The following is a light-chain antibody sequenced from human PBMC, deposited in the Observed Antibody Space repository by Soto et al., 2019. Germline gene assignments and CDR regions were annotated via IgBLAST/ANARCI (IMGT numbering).Light chain of an antibody. CDR2: EVS. CDR1: SSDVGGYNY. V-gene: IGLV2-8*01. CDR3: SSYAGSNNHWV. Sequence: QSVLTQPPSASGSPGQSVTISCTGTSSDVGGYNYVSWYQQHPGKAPKLMIYEVSQRPSRVPDRFSGSKSGNTASLTVSGLQAEDEADYYCSSYAGSNNHWVFGGGTKLTVL. J-gene: IGLJ3*02.